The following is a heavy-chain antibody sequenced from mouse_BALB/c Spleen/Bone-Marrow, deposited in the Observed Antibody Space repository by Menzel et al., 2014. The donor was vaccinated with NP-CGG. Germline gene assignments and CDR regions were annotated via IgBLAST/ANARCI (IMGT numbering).Heavy chain of an antibody. CDR3: VRNYDYDGGYYAMDY. Sequence: QVQLQQSGAELAKPGASVKMSCKASGYNFISYWMHWVKQRPGQGLEWIGYINPSTGYTEYNQKFKDKATLTADKSSSKAYMQLSSLTSEDSAVYYCVRNYDYDGGYYAMDYWGQGTSVTVSS. J-gene: IGHJ4*01. V-gene: IGHV1-7*01. CDR2: INPSTGYT. D-gene: IGHD2-4*01. CDR1: GYNFISYW.